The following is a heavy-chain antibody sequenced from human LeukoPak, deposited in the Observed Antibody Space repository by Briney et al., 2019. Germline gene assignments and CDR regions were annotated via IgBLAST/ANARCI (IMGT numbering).Heavy chain of an antibody. CDR3: ARGLGEFDY. CDR1: GGSFSGYY. Sequence: SETLSLTCAVYGGSFSGYYWNWIRQPPGKGLEWIGEINHSGSTNYNPSLKSRVTISVDTSKNQFSLKLSSVTAADTAVYYCARGLGEFDYWGQGTLVTVSS. CDR2: INHSGST. J-gene: IGHJ4*02. D-gene: IGHD3-10*01. V-gene: IGHV4-34*01.